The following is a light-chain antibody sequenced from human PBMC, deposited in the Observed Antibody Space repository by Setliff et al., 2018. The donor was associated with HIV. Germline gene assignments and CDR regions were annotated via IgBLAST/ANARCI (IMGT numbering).Light chain of an antibody. CDR2: STN. V-gene: IGLV1-44*01. CDR3: AAWDDSLNGHGV. CDR1: SSNIGRNA. J-gene: IGLJ2*01. Sequence: QSVLTQPPSASGTPGQRVTISCSGSSSNIGRNAVTWYPQLPGAAPRLLIYSTNQRPAGVPARFSGSKSGTSASLAISGLQSEDEADYYCAAWDDSLNGHGVFGGGTKVTVL.